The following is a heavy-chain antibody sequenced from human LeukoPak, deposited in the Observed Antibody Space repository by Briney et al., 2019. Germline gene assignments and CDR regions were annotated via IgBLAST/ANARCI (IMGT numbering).Heavy chain of an antibody. J-gene: IGHJ4*02. CDR1: GGSISSSSYY. CDR2: IYYSGST. V-gene: IGHV4-39*07. CDR3: ARLLGLAPRPRFDY. Sequence: SETLSLTCTVSGGSISSSSYYWGWFRQPPGKGLEWIGSIYYSGSTYYNPSLKSRVTISVDTSKNQFSLKLSSVTAADTAVYYCARLLGLAPRPRFDYWGQGTLVTVSS. D-gene: IGHD1-26*01.